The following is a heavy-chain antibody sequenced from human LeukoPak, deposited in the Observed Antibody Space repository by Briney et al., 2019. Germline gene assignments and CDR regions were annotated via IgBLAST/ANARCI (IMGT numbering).Heavy chain of an antibody. J-gene: IGHJ4*02. Sequence: GSLRLSCAASGFTFGSYSMNWVRQAPGKGLEWVSSISSSSSYIYYADSVKGRFTISRDNAKNSLYLQMNSLRAEDTAVYYCARDHNYGYDYWGQGTLVTVSS. D-gene: IGHD4-11*01. V-gene: IGHV3-21*01. CDR2: ISSSSSYI. CDR1: GFTFGSYS. CDR3: ARDHNYGYDY.